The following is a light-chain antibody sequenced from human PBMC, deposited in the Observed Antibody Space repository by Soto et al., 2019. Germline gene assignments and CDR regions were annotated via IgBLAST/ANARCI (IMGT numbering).Light chain of an antibody. CDR1: TGVVTSGHY. Sequence: QTVVTQEPSLTVSPGGTVTLTCGSSTGVVTSGHYPYWFQQKPGQAPRTLIYDTSNKHSWTPARFSGSLLGGKAALTLSGAQPEDEADYYCFLSYSGARRVFGGGTKLTVL. CDR2: DTS. V-gene: IGLV7-46*01. J-gene: IGLJ3*02. CDR3: FLSYSGARRV.